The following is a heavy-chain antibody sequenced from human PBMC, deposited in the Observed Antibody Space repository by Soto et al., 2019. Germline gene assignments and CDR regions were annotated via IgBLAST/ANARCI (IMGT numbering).Heavy chain of an antibody. CDR1: GFTFSSYA. CDR3: AKGIVGGSYYWYFDL. Sequence: EVQLLESGGGLVQPGGSLRLSCAASGFTFSSYAMSWVRQAPGKGLEWVSAISGSGGSTYYADSVKGRFTISRDNSKNTLYLQMNSLRAEDTDVYYCAKGIVGGSYYWYFDLWGRGTLVTVSS. J-gene: IGHJ2*01. D-gene: IGHD1-26*01. V-gene: IGHV3-23*01. CDR2: ISGSGGST.